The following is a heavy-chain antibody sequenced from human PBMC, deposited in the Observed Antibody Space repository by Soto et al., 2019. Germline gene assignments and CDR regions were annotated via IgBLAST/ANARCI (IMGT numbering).Heavy chain of an antibody. V-gene: IGHV4-34*01. J-gene: IGHJ4*02. Sequence: SETLSLTCAVYGGSFSGYYWTWIRQPPGTGLEWIGEINHSGSTNYNPSLKSRVTISVDTSKNQFSLKLTSVTAADTAVYYCAKDKSSGLFDYWGQGTLVTVSS. CDR1: GGSFSGYY. CDR2: INHSGST. CDR3: AKDKSSGLFDY.